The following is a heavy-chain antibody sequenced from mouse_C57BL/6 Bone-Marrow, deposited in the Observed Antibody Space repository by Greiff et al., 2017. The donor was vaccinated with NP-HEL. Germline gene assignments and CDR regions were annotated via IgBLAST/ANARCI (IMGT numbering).Heavy chain of an antibody. D-gene: IGHD2-1*01. CDR3: AKALYYGNYDAMDY. CDR1: GFSLTSYG. V-gene: IGHV2-5*01. Sequence: VKLVESGPGLVQPSQSLSITCTVSGFSLTSYGVHWVRQSPGKGLEWLGVIWRGGSTDYNAAFMSRLSITKDNSKSQVFFKMNSLQADDTAIYYCAKALYYGNYDAMDYWGQGTSVTVSS. J-gene: IGHJ4*01. CDR2: IWRGGST.